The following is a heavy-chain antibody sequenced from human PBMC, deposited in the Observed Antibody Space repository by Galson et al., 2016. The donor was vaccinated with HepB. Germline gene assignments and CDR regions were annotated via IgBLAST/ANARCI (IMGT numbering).Heavy chain of an antibody. CDR3: ARDGTMFGVAAHWFDP. CDR1: GGSISGYY. J-gene: IGHJ5*02. V-gene: IGHV4-59*13. Sequence: SETLSLTCTVSGGSISGYYWSWIRQPPGKGLEWIGYIYHSGSTIYNPSLKSRVTISIDTSRNQFSLRLNSVTAADTAVYYCARDGTMFGVAAHWFDPWGQGTLVTVSS. CDR2: IYHSGST. D-gene: IGHD3-3*01.